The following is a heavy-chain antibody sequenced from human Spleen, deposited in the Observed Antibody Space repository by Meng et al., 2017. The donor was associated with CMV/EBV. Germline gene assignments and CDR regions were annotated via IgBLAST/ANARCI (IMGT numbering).Heavy chain of an antibody. CDR2: IRYDGSKK. D-gene: IGHD5-12*01. CDR3: AKEAAYEYYFYY. Sequence: GGSLRLSCAASGFTFSSYGMHWVRQAPGKGLEWVALIRYDGSKKWYADSVKDRFAISRDNSKNTLFLQINSLRTEDTAVYYCAKEAAYEYYFYYWGQGTLVTVSS. CDR1: GFTFSSYG. J-gene: IGHJ4*02. V-gene: IGHV3-30*02.